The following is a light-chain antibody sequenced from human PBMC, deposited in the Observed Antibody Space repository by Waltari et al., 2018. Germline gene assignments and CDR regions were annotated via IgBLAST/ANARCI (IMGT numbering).Light chain of an antibody. CDR2: AES. Sequence: EIVLTQSPGTLSLSPGERATLSCRASESVSSSHLAWYQQKPGQARRLLVYAESSRATGIPDRFSGSGSGTDFTLTSSRLEPEDFAVYYCQQFGSSPFTFGGGTKVEIK. V-gene: IGKV3-20*01. CDR1: ESVSSSH. CDR3: QQFGSSPFT. J-gene: IGKJ4*01.